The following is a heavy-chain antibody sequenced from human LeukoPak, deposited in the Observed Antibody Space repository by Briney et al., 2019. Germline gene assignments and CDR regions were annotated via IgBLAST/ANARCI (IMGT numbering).Heavy chain of an antibody. CDR2: IYYSGST. CDR1: GGSISSYY. V-gene: IGHV4-59*01. CDR3: ARGGIVVVPAASRGVHYFDY. Sequence: SETLSLTCTVSGGSISSYYWSWIRQPPGKGLEWIGYIYYSGSTNYNPSLKSRVTISVDTSKNQFSLKLSSVTAADTAVYYCARGGIVVVPAASRGVHYFDYWAREPWSPSPQ. J-gene: IGHJ4*02. D-gene: IGHD2-2*01.